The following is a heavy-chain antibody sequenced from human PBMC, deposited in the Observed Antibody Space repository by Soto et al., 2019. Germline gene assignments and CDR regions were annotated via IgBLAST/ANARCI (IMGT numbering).Heavy chain of an antibody. CDR1: GGSVSSGSYY. J-gene: IGHJ4*02. Sequence: SETLSLTCTVSGGSVSSGSYYWSWIRQPPGKGLEWIGYIYYSGSTNYNPSLKSRVTISVDTSKNQFSLKLSSVTTADTAVYYCASDYYYDSSGYRYWGQGTLVTVSS. V-gene: IGHV4-61*01. CDR3: ASDYYYDSSGYRY. D-gene: IGHD3-22*01. CDR2: IYYSGST.